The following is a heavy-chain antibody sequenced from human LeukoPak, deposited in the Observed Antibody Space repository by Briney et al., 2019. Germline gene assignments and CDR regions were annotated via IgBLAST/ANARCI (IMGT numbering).Heavy chain of an antibody. CDR1: GYAFTFYY. V-gene: IGHV1-46*01. CDR3: ARESLRRVRGVTNWFDP. Sequence: ASVKVSCKASGYAFTFYYMRWVRQAPGQGLEWMGISNPSGGSTSYAQKFQGRVTMTRDTSTSTVYMELSSLRSEDTAVYYCARESLRRVRGVTNWFDPWGQGTLVTVSS. J-gene: IGHJ5*02. D-gene: IGHD3-10*01. CDR2: SNPSGGST.